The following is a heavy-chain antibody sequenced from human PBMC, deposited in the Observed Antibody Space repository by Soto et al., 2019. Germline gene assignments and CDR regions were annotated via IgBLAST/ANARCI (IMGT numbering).Heavy chain of an antibody. D-gene: IGHD6-25*01. CDR1: SDSIATYY. CDR3: ARDEGVSARIFTY. Sequence: SETLSLTCAVSSDSIATYYWSWIRQPPGKGLEWIGYINFSGTTNYNPSLKSRVTMSVDMSNSQISLKLTSVTAADTAVYYCARDEGVSARIFTYWGQGALVTV. CDR2: INFSGTT. V-gene: IGHV4-59*01. J-gene: IGHJ4*02.